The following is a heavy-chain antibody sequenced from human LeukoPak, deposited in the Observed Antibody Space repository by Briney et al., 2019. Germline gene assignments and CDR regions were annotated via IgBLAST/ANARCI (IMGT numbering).Heavy chain of an antibody. V-gene: IGHV3-23*01. Sequence: GGSLRLSCAASGFTFSSYAMSWVRQAPGKGLKWVSAISGSGGSTYYADSVKGRFTISRDNSKNTLYLQMNSLRAEDTAVYYCARGSPDYVWGSYRYSFGYWGQGTLVTVSS. CDR3: ARGSPDYVWGSYRYSFGY. J-gene: IGHJ4*02. CDR1: GFTFSSYA. CDR2: ISGSGGST. D-gene: IGHD3-16*02.